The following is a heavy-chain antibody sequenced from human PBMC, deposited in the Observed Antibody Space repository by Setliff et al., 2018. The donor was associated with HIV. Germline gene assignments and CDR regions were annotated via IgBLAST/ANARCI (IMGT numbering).Heavy chain of an antibody. D-gene: IGHD2-15*01. CDR2: IYISGTT. V-gene: IGHV4-4*09. CDR1: GGSISTSY. J-gene: IGHJ3*02. CDR3: AREHCSGGSCNGFDI. Sequence: SETLSLTCTVSGGSISTSYWNWIRQPPGKGMEWIAYIYISGTTNYNPSLKSRVTISLDTSRNQFSLKLGSVTAADTAMYYCAREHCSGGSCNGFDIWGQGTMVTVSS.